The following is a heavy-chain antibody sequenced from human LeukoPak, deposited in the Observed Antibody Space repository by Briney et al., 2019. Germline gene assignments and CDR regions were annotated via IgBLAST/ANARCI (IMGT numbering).Heavy chain of an antibody. J-gene: IGHJ4*02. D-gene: IGHD3-3*01. CDR1: GGSISSYY. V-gene: IGHV4-4*07. Sequence: SETLSLTCTVSGGSISSYYWSWIRQPAGKGLEWIGRIYTSGSTNYNPSLKSRVTMSVDTSKNQFSLKLSSVTAADTAVYYCAREKERGTIFGVVITTKYYFDYWGQGTLVTVSS. CDR3: AREKERGTIFGVVITTKYYFDY. CDR2: IYTSGST.